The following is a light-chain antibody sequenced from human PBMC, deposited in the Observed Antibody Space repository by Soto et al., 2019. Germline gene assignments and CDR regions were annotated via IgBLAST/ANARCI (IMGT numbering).Light chain of an antibody. Sequence: QSALLQPASVSGSPGQSLTISCTGTSSDVGHFTYVSWYQQHPGKAPKLLIYEVSNRPSGISNRFSGSKSDNTASLTISGLQAEDEANYYCSSYTTINTWVFGGGTKLTVL. V-gene: IGLV2-14*01. CDR2: EVS. CDR1: SSDVGHFTY. CDR3: SSYTTINTWV. J-gene: IGLJ3*02.